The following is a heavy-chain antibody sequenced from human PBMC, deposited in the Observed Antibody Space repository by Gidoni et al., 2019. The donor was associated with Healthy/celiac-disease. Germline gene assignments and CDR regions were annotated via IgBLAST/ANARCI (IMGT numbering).Heavy chain of an antibody. Sequence: QVQRVQSGAEMTKPGASVKVSYKASGYPFPGYYLHWVRHAPGQVLEWMGWINHNRGGTNYAQKFQGRVTMTRDTSISTAYMELSRLRSDDTAVYYCARDSSSSLNYYYGMDVWGQGTTVTVSS. V-gene: IGHV1-2*02. CDR3: ARDSSSSLNYYYGMDV. J-gene: IGHJ6*02. CDR2: INHNRGGT. D-gene: IGHD6-6*01. CDR1: GYPFPGYY.